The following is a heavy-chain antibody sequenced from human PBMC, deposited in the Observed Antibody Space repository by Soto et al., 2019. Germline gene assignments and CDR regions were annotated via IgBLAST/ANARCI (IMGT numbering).Heavy chain of an antibody. CDR3: ARRPAARTFLYYFDF. CDR1: GYSFTNYW. J-gene: IGHJ4*02. D-gene: IGHD6-13*01. CDR2: IWPGDSDT. V-gene: IGHV5-51*01. Sequence: PGESLKISCKGSGYSFTNYWIGWVRQMPGKGLEWMGIIWPGDSDTRYSPSFQGQVTISADKSISTAYLQWSSLRASDTAIYYCARRPAARTFLYYFDFWGQGTLVTVSS.